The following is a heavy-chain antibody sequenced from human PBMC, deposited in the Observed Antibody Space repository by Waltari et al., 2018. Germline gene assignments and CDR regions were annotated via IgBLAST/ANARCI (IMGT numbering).Heavy chain of an antibody. CDR3: ARRGVPAASVYYFDY. Sequence: EVQLVESGGGLVQPGGSLRLSCAASGFTFSSYWMHWVRQGPGKGLVWVSGINSDGSSTNYADSVKGRFTISRDNSKNTLYLQMNSLRAEDTAVYYCARRGVPAASVYYFDYWGQGTLVTVSS. J-gene: IGHJ4*02. CDR2: INSDGSST. V-gene: IGHV3-74*01. CDR1: GFTFSSYW. D-gene: IGHD2-2*01.